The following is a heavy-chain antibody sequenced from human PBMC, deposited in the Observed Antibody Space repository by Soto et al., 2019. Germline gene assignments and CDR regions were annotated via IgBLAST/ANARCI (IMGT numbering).Heavy chain of an antibody. CDR2: ISGSGGST. D-gene: IGHD6-6*01. CDR3: AKSEDSSSSMLSYYYYYYYMDV. CDR1: GFTFSSYA. Sequence: GGSLRLSCAASGFTFSSYAMSWVRQAPGKGLEWVSAISGSGGSTYYADSVKGRFTISRDNSKNTLYLQMNSLRAEDTAVYYCAKSEDSSSSMLSYYYYYYYMDVWGKGTTVTVSS. J-gene: IGHJ6*03. V-gene: IGHV3-23*01.